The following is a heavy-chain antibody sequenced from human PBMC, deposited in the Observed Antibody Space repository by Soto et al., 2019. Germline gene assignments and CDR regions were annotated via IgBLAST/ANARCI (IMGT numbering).Heavy chain of an antibody. CDR2: ITSSDGYI. D-gene: IGHD2-2*01. CDR3: ARDRDYCSGSSCFRYFDY. V-gene: IGHV3-21*01. J-gene: IGHJ4*02. CDR1: GFTFSTYS. Sequence: NPGGSLRLSCAASGFTFSTYSMNWVRQAPGKGLEWVSSITSSDGYIHYTDSVKGRLTISRDNAKNSLYLQMNSLRAEDTAVYYCARDRDYCSGSSCFRYFDYWGQGTLLTVSS.